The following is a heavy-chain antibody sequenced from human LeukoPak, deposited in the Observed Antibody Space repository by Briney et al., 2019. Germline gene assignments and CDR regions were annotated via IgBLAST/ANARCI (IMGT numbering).Heavy chain of an antibody. CDR3: ARSAYYYDSSGYYSAFDI. D-gene: IGHD3-22*01. J-gene: IGHJ3*02. Sequence: SETLSLTCTVSGGSISSGGYYWSWIRQHPGKGLEWIGYIYYSGSTNYNPSLKSRVTISVDTSKNQFSLKLSSVTAADTAVYYCARSAYYYDSSGYYSAFDIWGQGTMVTVSS. V-gene: IGHV4-61*08. CDR2: IYYSGST. CDR1: GGSISSGGYY.